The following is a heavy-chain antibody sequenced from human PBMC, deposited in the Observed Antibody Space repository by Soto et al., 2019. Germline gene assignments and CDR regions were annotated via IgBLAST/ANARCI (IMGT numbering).Heavy chain of an antibody. J-gene: IGHJ6*02. CDR1: GYSFASYG. CDR2: SSPYNVTT. CDR3: ARSDREVPYYGMDV. V-gene: IGHV1-18*04. D-gene: IGHD1-1*01. Sequence: QAQLVQSGTEVMKPGASVKVSCKASGYSFASYGVSWVRQAPGQGLEWMGWSSPYNVTTRYAQKFQGRVSMTTDTSTSTAYMEMRRLRSDDTAVYYCARSDREVPYYGMDVWGQGTTVTVSS.